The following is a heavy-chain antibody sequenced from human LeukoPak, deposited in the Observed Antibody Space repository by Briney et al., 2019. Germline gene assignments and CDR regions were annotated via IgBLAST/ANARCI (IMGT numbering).Heavy chain of an antibody. CDR2: IYHSGSS. J-gene: IGHJ5*02. CDR1: GYSISSGYC. V-gene: IGHV4-38-2*01. Sequence: SETLSLTCAVSGYSISSGYCWGWIRQPPGKGLEWIGSIYHSGSSYYNPSLKSRVTISIDTSKSQFSLKLSSVTAADTAVYFCARVIYCSGGSCHDGAWFDPWGQGTLVTVSS. D-gene: IGHD2-15*01. CDR3: ARVIYCSGGSCHDGAWFDP.